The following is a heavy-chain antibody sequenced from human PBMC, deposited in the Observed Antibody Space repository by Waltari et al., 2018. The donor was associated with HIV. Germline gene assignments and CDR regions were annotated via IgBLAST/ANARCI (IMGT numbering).Heavy chain of an antibody. CDR2: INSIATT. CDR3: ARTYKRITLFEIIRELSWFDP. Sequence: LRTAVEGLDWLGDINSIATTTDIPSLKSRVTVSIDTSNNQFSLNLRSVTAADTAVYYCARTYKRITLFEIIRELSWFDPWGQGTLVTVSS. J-gene: IGHJ5*02. D-gene: IGHD1-7*01. V-gene: IGHV4-34*01.